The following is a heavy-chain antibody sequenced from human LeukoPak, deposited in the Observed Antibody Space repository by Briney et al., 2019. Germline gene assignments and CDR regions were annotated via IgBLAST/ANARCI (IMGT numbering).Heavy chain of an antibody. V-gene: IGHV1-18*01. D-gene: IGHD2-15*01. J-gene: IGHJ4*02. CDR2: ISGSNGNT. CDR3: ARTCSGASCYVIY. CDR1: GYTFTNYV. Sequence: ASVKVSCKASGYTFTNYVITWVRQAPGQGLEWMGWISGSNGNTNYAQKFQGRVTMTTDTSTSTAYMELRRLRSDDTAVYYCARTCSGASCYVIYWGQGTLLTVSS.